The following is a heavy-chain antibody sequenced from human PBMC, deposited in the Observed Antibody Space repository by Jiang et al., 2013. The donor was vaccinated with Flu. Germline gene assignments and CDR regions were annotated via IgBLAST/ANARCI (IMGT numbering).Heavy chain of an antibody. J-gene: IGHJ4*02. CDR3: ARDRRESSYYYHSSGNFDY. CDR1: GGSISSGDYY. V-gene: IGHV4-30-4*01. CDR2: IYYSGST. D-gene: IGHD3-22*01. Sequence: GSGLVKPSQTLSLTCTVSGGSISSGDYYWSWIRQPPGKGLEWIGYIYYSGSTYYNPSLKSRVTISVDTSKNQFSLKLSSVTAADTAVYYCARDRRESSYYYHSSGNFDYWGQGTLVTVSS.